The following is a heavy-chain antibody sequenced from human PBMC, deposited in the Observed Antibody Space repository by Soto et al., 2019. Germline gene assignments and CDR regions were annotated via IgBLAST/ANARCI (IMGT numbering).Heavy chain of an antibody. CDR3: TTPDYYGSGSSYYFDY. CDR1: GFTFSNAW. D-gene: IGHD3-10*01. Sequence: EVQLVESGGGLVKPGGSLRLSCAASGFTFSNAWMSWVRQAPGKGLEWVGRIKSKTDGGTTDYAAPVKGRFTISRDDSKNTLYLQMSSLKTEDTAVYYCTTPDYYGSGSSYYFDYWGQGTLVTVSS. CDR2: IKSKTDGGTT. V-gene: IGHV3-15*01. J-gene: IGHJ4*02.